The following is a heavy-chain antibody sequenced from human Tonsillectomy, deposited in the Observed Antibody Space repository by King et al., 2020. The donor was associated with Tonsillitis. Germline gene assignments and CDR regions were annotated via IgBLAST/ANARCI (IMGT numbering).Heavy chain of an antibody. CDR1: GFTFDDYG. V-gene: IGHV3-9*01. CDR3: AKDLGNWNYEVGGMDV. J-gene: IGHJ6*02. D-gene: IGHD1-7*01. CDR2: INWNSGSI. Sequence: VQLVESGGGLVQPGRSLRLSCAASGFTFDDYGMHWVRQAPGKGLEWVSGINWNSGSIGYADSVKGRFTISRDNAKNSLYLQLNSLRAEDTALYYCAKDLGNWNYEVGGMDVWGQGTTVTVSS.